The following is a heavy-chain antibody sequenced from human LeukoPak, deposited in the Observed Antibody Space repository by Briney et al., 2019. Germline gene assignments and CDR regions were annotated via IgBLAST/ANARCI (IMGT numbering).Heavy chain of an antibody. CDR2: IIPIFGTA. V-gene: IGHV1-69*13. J-gene: IGHJ4*02. CDR1: GGTFSSYA. CDR3: ASPYDSSGYYYDY. Sequence: SVKVSCKTSGGTFSSYAISWVRQAPGQGLEWMGGIIPIFGTANYAQKFQGRVTITADESTSTAYMELSSLRSEDTAVYYCASPYDSSGYYYDYWGQGTLVTVSS. D-gene: IGHD3-22*01.